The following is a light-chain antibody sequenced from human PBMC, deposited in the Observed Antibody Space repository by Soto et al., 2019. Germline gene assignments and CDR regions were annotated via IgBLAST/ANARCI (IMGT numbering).Light chain of an antibody. J-gene: IGLJ2*01. V-gene: IGLV2-8*01. CDR3: SSYAGSNNFVV. Sequence: QSALTQPPSASGSPGQSVTISCTGTSSDGGDYTYVSWYQHHPGKAPKLMIYEVSKRPSGVPDRFSGSKSGNTASLTVSGLQADEEADYYCSSYAGSNNFVVFGGGTKLTVL. CDR2: EVS. CDR1: SSDGGDYTY.